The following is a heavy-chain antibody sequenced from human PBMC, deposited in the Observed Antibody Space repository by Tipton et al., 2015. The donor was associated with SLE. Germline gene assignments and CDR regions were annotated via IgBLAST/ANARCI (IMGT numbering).Heavy chain of an antibody. V-gene: IGHV4-59*08. CDR2: IYYSGST. CDR3: ASGGDPIPPPPSTLRTPIPGHTTKAHFPVKVICVTAADTAVYYCARGGTAMAYWYFDL. CDR1: GGSISSYY. D-gene: IGHD3-10*01. J-gene: IGHJ2*01. Sequence: LRLSCTVSGGSISSYYWSWIRQPPGKGLEWIGYIYYSGSTNYNPSLKSRVTISVDTSKDQFSLKLSSVTAADTAGYYCASGGDPIPPPPSTLRTPIPGHTTKAHFPVKVICVTAADTAVYYCARGGTAMAYWYFDLWGRGTLVTVSS.